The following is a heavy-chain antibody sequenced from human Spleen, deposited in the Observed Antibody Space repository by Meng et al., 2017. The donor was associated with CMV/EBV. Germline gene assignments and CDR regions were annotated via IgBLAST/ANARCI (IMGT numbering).Heavy chain of an antibody. J-gene: IGHJ4*02. CDR1: GFTFSSYW. Sequence: GESLKISCAASGFTFSSYWMSWVRQAPGKGLEWVANIKQDGSEKYYVDSVKGRFTISRDNAKNSLYLQMNSLRAEDTAVYYCARELGYCSSTSCPFDYWGQGTLVTVSS. CDR3: ARELGYCSSTSCPFDY. D-gene: IGHD2-2*01. CDR2: IKQDGSEK. V-gene: IGHV3-7*01.